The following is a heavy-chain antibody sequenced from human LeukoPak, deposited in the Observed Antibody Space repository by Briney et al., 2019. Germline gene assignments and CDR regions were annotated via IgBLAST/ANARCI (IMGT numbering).Heavy chain of an antibody. CDR1: GFTFSSYN. D-gene: IGHD3-10*01. J-gene: IGHJ3*02. CDR3: ARALWLGELFYAFDI. CDR2: ITSGSSYI. V-gene: IGHV3-21*01. Sequence: GGSLRLSCAASGFTFSSYNMNWVRQAPGKGLEWVSSITSGSSYIYYADSVKGRFTISRDNAKNSLYLQMNSLRAEDTAVYYCARALWLGELFYAFDIWGQGTMVTVSS.